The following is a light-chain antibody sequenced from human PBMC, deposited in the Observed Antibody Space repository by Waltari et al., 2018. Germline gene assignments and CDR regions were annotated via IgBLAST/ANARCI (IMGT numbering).Light chain of an antibody. CDR1: SSDGGGYNY. J-gene: IGLJ2*01. CDR3: SSYAGTNNVV. Sequence: QSALTQPPSASGSPGQSVTTPCTGTSSDGGGYNYVPWYQQHPGKAPKLLIYEVSKRPSGFPDRFSGSKSGNTASLTVSGLQAEDEADYYCSSYAGTNNVVFGGGTKLTVL. V-gene: IGLV2-8*01. CDR2: EVS.